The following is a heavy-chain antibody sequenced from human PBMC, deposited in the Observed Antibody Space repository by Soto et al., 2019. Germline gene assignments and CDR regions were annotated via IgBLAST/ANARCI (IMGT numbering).Heavy chain of an antibody. CDR2: IDPSDSYT. Sequence: PGESLKISCKGSGYNFSSYWISWVRQMPGKGLERMGKIDPSDSYTNYSPSFQGHVTISADKSISTVYLQWSSLKASDTAMYYCARLSNFYYDSSGYDWGQGTLVTVSS. V-gene: IGHV5-10-1*01. CDR1: GYNFSSYW. D-gene: IGHD3-22*01. CDR3: ARLSNFYYDSSGYD. J-gene: IGHJ4*02.